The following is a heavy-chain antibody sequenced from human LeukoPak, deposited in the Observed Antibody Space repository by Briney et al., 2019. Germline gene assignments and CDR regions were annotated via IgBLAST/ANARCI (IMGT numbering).Heavy chain of an antibody. CDR2: IKSKTDGGTT. CDR1: DFSLTNAW. CDR3: STTYYYDSSEGY. Sequence: GGSLRLSCAASDFSLTNAWMNWVRQAPGKGLEWVGRIKSKTDGGTTDYAAPVKGRFTISRDDSKNTLYLQMNSLKTEDTAVYYCSTTYYYDSSEGYWGQGTLVTVSS. J-gene: IGHJ4*02. V-gene: IGHV3-15*07. D-gene: IGHD3-22*01.